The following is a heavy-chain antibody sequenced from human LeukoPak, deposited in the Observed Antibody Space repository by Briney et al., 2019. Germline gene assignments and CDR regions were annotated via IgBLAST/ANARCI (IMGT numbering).Heavy chain of an antibody. J-gene: IGHJ3*02. CDR1: GFTFSSYS. CDR3: AREGYSSDYDAFDI. D-gene: IGHD6-19*01. CDR2: ISSSSSTI. Sequence: GGSLRLSCAASGFTFSSYSMNWVRQAPGKGLEWVSYISSSSSTIYYADSVKGRFTISRDNAKNSLYLQMNSLRAEDTAVYYCAREGYSSDYDAFDIWGQGTMVTVSS. V-gene: IGHV3-48*01.